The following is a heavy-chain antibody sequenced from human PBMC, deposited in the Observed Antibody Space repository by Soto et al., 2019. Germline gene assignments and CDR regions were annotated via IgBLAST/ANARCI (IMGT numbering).Heavy chain of an antibody. CDR3: AGQYYYDSSGYKGNP. D-gene: IGHD3-22*01. Sequence: AGGSLRLSCAASGFTFSSYWMSWVRQAPGKGLEWVANIKQDGSEKYYVDSVKGRFTISRDNAKNSLYLQMNSLRAEDTAVYYCAGQYYYDSSGYKGNPWGQGTLVTVSS. CDR2: IKQDGSEK. CDR1: GFTFSSYW. J-gene: IGHJ5*02. V-gene: IGHV3-7*01.